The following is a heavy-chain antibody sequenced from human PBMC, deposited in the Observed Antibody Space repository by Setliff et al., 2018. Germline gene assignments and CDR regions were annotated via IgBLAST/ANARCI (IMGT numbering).Heavy chain of an antibody. CDR2: IKQDGSEK. J-gene: IGHJ6*02. Sequence: SLRLSCAASGFTFSVYWMTWVRQAPGKGLEWVANIKQDGSEKYYVDSVKGRFTISRDNAKNSLYLQMNSLRAEDTAVYYCARERGLGYCSSTSCRYYYYGMDVWGQGTTVTVSS. V-gene: IGHV3-7*01. D-gene: IGHD2-2*01. CDR1: GFTFSVYW. CDR3: ARERGLGYCSSTSCRYYYYGMDV.